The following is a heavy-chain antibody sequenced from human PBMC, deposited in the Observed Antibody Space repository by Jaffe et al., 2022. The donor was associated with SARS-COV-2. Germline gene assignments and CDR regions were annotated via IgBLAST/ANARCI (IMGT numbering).Heavy chain of an antibody. V-gene: IGHV1-46*01. CDR3: AGEPRNSYGYNY. CDR2: INPSGGST. CDR1: GYTFTNYY. Sequence: QVQLVQSGAEVKKPGASVKVSCKASGYTFTNYYMHWVRQAPGQGLEWMGIINPSGGSTSYAQKFQGRVTMTRDTSTSTVYMELTSLRSEDTAVYYCAGEPRNSYGYNYWGQGTLVTVSS. D-gene: IGHD5-18*01. J-gene: IGHJ4*02.